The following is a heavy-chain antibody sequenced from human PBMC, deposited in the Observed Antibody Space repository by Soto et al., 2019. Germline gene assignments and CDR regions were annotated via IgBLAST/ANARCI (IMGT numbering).Heavy chain of an antibody. CDR3: ARASADDYGDNYYYYGMDI. Sequence: ASVKVSCKASGYTFTGYYMNWVRQAPGQGLEWMGWINPNSGGTNYAQKFRGWVTLTRDTSISTAYMQLSRLRSDDTAVYYCARASADDYGDNYYYYGMDIWGQGTTVTVSS. CDR2: INPNSGGT. CDR1: GYTFTGYY. J-gene: IGHJ6*02. D-gene: IGHD4-17*01. V-gene: IGHV1-2*04.